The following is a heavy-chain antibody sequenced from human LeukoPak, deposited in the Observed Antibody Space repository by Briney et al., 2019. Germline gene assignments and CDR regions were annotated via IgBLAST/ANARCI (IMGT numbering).Heavy chain of an antibody. J-gene: IGHJ4*02. CDR1: GFTFSGYS. V-gene: IGHV3-48*04. D-gene: IGHD1-26*01. CDR3: ARDRLVGAIPFDY. CDR2: ISSSSSTI. Sequence: GGSLRLSRAASGFTFSGYSMNWVRQAPGKGLEWVSYISSSSSTIYYADSVKGRFTISRDNAKNSLYLQMNSLRAEDTAVYYCARDRLVGAIPFDYWGQGTLVTVSS.